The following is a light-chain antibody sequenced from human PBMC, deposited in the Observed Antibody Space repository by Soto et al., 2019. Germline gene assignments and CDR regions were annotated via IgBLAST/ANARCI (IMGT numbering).Light chain of an antibody. CDR2: GAS. V-gene: IGKV3-20*01. Sequence: IVMTQSPATLSVSPGEIVTLSCRVSESVDTNFAWYQQRPGQAPRLLISGASSRAADIPDRFSGSGSGTDFTLTISRLEPEDFAVYFCQQYGSSPLTFGGGTKVDI. CDR3: QQYGSSPLT. J-gene: IGKJ4*01. CDR1: ESVDTN.